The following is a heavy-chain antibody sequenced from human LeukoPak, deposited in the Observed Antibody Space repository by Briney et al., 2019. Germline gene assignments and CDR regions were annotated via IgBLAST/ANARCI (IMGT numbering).Heavy chain of an antibody. J-gene: IGHJ4*02. Sequence: SETLSLTCAVYGGSFSGYYWSWIRQPPGKGLEWIGTVYYSGSTYYNPSLKSRVTISVDTSKNQFSLKLSSVTAADTAVYYCARHFREWLGNYFDCWGQGTLVTVSS. CDR3: ARHFREWLGNYFDC. CDR2: VYYSGST. D-gene: IGHD5-12*01. CDR1: GGSFSGYY. V-gene: IGHV4-34*01.